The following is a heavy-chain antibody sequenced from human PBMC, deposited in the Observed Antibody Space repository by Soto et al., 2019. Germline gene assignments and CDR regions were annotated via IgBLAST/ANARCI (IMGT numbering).Heavy chain of an antibody. CDR1: GFPFSRYG. V-gene: IGHV3-23*01. D-gene: IGHD3-3*01. CDR3: AKDVACQSGYYSGRHYFAP. Sequence: LRLSCAASGFPFSRYGMTWVRQAPGKGLEWVSAISGSAGTTHYADSVRGRFTFSRDNSNNTVFLQMNSLRVEDTGLYYCAKDVACQSGYYSGRHYFAPWDQGALVTVSS. J-gene: IGHJ5*02. CDR2: ISGSAGTT.